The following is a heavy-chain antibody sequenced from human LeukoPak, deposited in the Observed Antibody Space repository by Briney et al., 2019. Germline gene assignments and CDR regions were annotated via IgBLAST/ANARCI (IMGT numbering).Heavy chain of an antibody. J-gene: IGHJ4*02. Sequence: GASVKVSCKASGYTFTSYYMHWVRQAPGQGLEWMGIINPSGGSTSYAQKFQGRVTMTRDTSTSTVYMELSSLRSEDTAVYYCAREDSSGYSEKGLDYWGQGTLVTVSS. CDR3: AREDSSGYSEKGLDY. CDR2: INPSGGST. D-gene: IGHD3-22*01. V-gene: IGHV1-46*01. CDR1: GYTFTSYY.